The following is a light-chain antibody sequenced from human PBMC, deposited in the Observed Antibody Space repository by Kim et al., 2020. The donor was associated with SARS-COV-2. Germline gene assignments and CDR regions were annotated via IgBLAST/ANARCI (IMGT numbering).Light chain of an antibody. J-gene: IGKJ1*01. Sequence: ASVGDSVTITCRASQSISSWLAWYQQKPGKAPKLLIYKASTLESGVPSRFSGSGSGTEFTLTFSSLQPDDFATYYCQQFNSYPWTFGQGTKVDIK. V-gene: IGKV1-5*03. CDR1: QSISSW. CDR3: QQFNSYPWT. CDR2: KAS.